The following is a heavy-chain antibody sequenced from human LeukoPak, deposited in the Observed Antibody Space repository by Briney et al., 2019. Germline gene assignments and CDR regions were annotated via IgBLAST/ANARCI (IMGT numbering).Heavy chain of an antibody. CDR1: GFTFSSYA. J-gene: IGHJ4*02. D-gene: IGHD5-18*01. Sequence: GGSLRLSCAASGFTFSSYAMSWVRQAPGKGLEWVPAISGSGGSTYYADSVKGRFTISRDNSKNTLYLQMNSLRAEDTAVYYCARDGYSYGYPDYWGQGTLVTVSS. CDR2: ISGSGGST. CDR3: ARDGYSYGYPDY. V-gene: IGHV3-23*01.